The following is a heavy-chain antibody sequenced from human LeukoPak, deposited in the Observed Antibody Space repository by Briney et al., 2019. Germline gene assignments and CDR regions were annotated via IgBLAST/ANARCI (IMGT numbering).Heavy chain of an antibody. CDR3: AFREAVAGIRSPFDY. CDR2: IYHSGST. D-gene: IGHD6-19*01. Sequence: PSQTLSLTCAVSGVSISSGGYSWSWIRQPPGKGLEWIGYIYHSGSTYYNPSLKSRVTISVDRSKNQFSLKLSSVTAADTAVYYCAFREAVAGIRSPFDYWGQGTLVTVSS. CDR1: GVSISSGGYS. J-gene: IGHJ4*02. V-gene: IGHV4-30-2*01.